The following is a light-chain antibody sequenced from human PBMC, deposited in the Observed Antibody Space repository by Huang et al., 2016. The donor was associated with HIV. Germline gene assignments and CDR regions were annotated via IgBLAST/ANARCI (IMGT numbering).Light chain of an antibody. V-gene: IGKV1-9*01. CDR1: QGISSY. CDR3: QQLNSYPEGFT. J-gene: IGKJ3*01. Sequence: IQLTQSPSSLSASVGDRVTIPCRASQGISSYLAWYQQKTGKAPKLLIYAASTLQSGVPSRFGGSGSGTDFTRTISSLQPEDFATYYCQQLNSYPEGFTFGPGTKVDIK. CDR2: AAS.